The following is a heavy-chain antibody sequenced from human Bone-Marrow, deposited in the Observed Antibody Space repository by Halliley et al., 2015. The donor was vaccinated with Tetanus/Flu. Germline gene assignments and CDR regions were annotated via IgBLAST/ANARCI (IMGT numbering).Heavy chain of an antibody. V-gene: IGHV4-31*03. CDR3: ARDYGSYYRYFDY. D-gene: IGHD1-26*01. CDR1: GGSISSGGYS. CDR2: IFDSGTT. J-gene: IGHJ4*02. Sequence: TLSLTCTVFGGSISSGGYSWNWIRQRPEEGLEWIGLIFDSGTTYYNPSLESRLTISVDRSKNRVSLKVTSVTAADTAVYFCARDYGSYYRYFDYWGRGTLVTVSS.